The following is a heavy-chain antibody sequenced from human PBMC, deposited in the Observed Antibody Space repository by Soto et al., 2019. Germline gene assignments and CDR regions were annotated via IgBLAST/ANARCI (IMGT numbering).Heavy chain of an antibody. Sequence: EVQVVESGGGLVKPGGSLRLSCTASGSTFSNYGMNWVHQARGKALERVSSFDESGNYIYYADSVQGRFIISRDNIKNSLSLQMNSLRAEDTAVYFCARDESAGSGIRYWGQGTLVTVSS. J-gene: IGHJ4*02. CDR3: ARDESAGSGIRY. CDR1: GSTFSNYG. D-gene: IGHD2-15*01. V-gene: IGHV3-21*01. CDR2: FDESGNYI.